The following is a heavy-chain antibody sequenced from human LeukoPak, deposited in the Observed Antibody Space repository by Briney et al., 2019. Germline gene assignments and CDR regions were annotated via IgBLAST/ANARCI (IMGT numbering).Heavy chain of an antibody. CDR1: GFTFSSYA. Sequence: PGGSLRLSCAASGFTFSSYAMNWVRQAPGKGLEWVSGISGSGGTTDFADSVKGRFTVFRDNSKNTLYLQMNSLRAEDTAVYYCAKERKRSSSWYDYWGQGTLVTVSS. CDR2: ISGSGGTT. CDR3: AKERKRSSSWYDY. D-gene: IGHD6-13*01. J-gene: IGHJ4*02. V-gene: IGHV3-23*01.